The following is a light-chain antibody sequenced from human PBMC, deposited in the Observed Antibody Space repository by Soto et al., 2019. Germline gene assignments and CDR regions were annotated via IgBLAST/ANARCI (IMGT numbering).Light chain of an antibody. V-gene: IGKV3-20*01. CDR2: GAS. Sequence: EIVLTQSLGTLSLSPGERATLSCRASQSVSSSYLAWYQQKPGQAPRLLIYGASSRAAGIPDRFSGSGSGTDFTLTISSLQPEDFATYYCQQSYSTPITFGQGTRLEIK. CDR3: QQSYSTPIT. CDR1: QSVSSSY. J-gene: IGKJ5*01.